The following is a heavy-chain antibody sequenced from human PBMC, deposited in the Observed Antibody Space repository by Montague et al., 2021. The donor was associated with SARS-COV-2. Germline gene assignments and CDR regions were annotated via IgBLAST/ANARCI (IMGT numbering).Heavy chain of an antibody. CDR1: GYSISSGYY. V-gene: IGHV4-38-2*02. Sequence: SETLSLTCTLSGYSISSGYYWGWIRQPPGKGLEWIGSIYHSGSTXYNPCLESRVTISVDTSKNQFSLKLSSVTAADTAVYYCARDCYDYGSGSYQRWFDPWGQGTLVTVSS. J-gene: IGHJ5*02. D-gene: IGHD3-10*01. CDR2: IYHSGST. CDR3: ARDCYDYGSGSYQRWFDP.